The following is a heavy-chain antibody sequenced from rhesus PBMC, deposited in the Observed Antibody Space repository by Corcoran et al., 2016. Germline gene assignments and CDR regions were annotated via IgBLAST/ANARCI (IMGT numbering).Heavy chain of an antibody. CDR3: VRVDRRAVIIDY. Sequence: QVQLQESGPGLSKPSVTLSLTCAVLCYSTTRVHAWTWVLQPPGNGLVVVGFIGGDTGSAYYNPSLKSRVTISKDTSTNQFSLRLTSVTAADTALYYCVRVDRRAVIIDYWGQGVLVTVSS. D-gene: IGHD2-39*01. CDR2: IGGDTGSA. J-gene: IGHJ4*01. CDR1: CYSTTRVHA. V-gene: IGHV4-127*01.